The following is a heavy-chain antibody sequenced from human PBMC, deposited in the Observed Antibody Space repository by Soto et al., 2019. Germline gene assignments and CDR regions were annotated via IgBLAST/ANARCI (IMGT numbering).Heavy chain of an antibody. CDR2: MYHGGRT. J-gene: IGHJ4*02. V-gene: IGHV4-59*02. D-gene: IGHD2-8*01. Sequence: SETLSFTCTISVDSVTNYFWSWMRQPPGKGLEWIGHMYHGGRTNYSPSLKSRVTMSLDSSKNQFSLNLRSVTAADTAVYFCARDPGYCTNGVCPIFDFWGQGVMVTVSS. CDR3: ARDPGYCTNGVCPIFDF. CDR1: VDSVTNYF.